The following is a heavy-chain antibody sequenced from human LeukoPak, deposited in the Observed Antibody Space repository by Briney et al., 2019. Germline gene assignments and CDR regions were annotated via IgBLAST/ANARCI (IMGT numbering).Heavy chain of an antibody. CDR1: GYSISSGYY. D-gene: IGHD6-6*01. Sequence: SETLSLTCAVSGYSISSGYYWGWIRQPPGKGLEWIGSIYHSGSTYYNPSLKSRVTISVDTSENQFSLKLSSVTAADTAVYYCARRVSSSSSGFDYWGQGTLVTVSS. CDR2: IYHSGST. V-gene: IGHV4-38-2*01. J-gene: IGHJ4*02. CDR3: ARRVSSSSSGFDY.